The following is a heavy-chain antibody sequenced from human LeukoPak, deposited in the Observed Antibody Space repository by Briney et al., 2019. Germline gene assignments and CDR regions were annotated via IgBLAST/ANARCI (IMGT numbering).Heavy chain of an antibody. J-gene: IGHJ5*02. CDR2: INPNSGGT. V-gene: IGHV1-2*04. D-gene: IGHD3-3*01. Sequence: ASVKVSCKASGGTFNNFAISWVRQAPGQGLEWMGWINPNSGGTNYAQKFQGWVTMTRDTSISTAYMELSRLRSDDTAVYYCARAPHPPLTCYDFWSGQGYWFDPWGQGTLVTVSS. CDR3: ARAPHPPLTCYDFWSGQGYWFDP. CDR1: GGTFNNFA.